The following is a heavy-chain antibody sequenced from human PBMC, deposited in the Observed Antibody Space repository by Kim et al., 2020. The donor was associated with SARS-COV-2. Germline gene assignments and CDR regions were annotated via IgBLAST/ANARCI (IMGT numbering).Heavy chain of an antibody. CDR1: GFTVSSNY. J-gene: IGHJ6*02. D-gene: IGHD3-16*01. CDR3: ARDLGDYGMDV. V-gene: IGHV3-53*01. CDR2: IYSGGST. Sequence: GGSLRLSCAASGFTVSSNYMSWVRQAPGQGLEWVSVIYSGGSTYYADSVKGRFTISRDNSKNTLYLQMNSLRAEDTAVYYCARDLGDYGMDVWGQGTTVTVSS.